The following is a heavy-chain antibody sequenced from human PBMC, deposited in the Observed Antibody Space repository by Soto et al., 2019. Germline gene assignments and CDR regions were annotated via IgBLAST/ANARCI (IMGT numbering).Heavy chain of an antibody. CDR2: MNPNSGNT. Sequence: ASVKVSCKASGYTFTSYDINWVRQATGQGLEWMGWMNPNSGNTGYAQKFQGRVTMTRNTSISTAYMELSSLRSEDTAVYYCARLSDYGDGSYYYYMDVWGKGTTVTVSS. V-gene: IGHV1-8*01. D-gene: IGHD4-17*01. J-gene: IGHJ6*03. CDR1: GYTFTSYD. CDR3: ARLSDYGDGSYYYYMDV.